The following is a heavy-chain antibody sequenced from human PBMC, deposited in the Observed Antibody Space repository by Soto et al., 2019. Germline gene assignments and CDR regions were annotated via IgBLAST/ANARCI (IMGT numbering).Heavy chain of an antibody. Sequence: QVQLVESGGGVVQPGRSLRLSCAASGFTFSRYTMQWVRQAPGKGLEWVAVISYDGSKTHFTDSVKGRFTISRDNSKNALHLQMNSLRAEDTAVYYCVKAHPIQPGDLGAALDCWGQATLVTVSS. CDR1: GFTFSRYT. D-gene: IGHD7-27*01. CDR3: VKAHPIQPGDLGAALDC. V-gene: IGHV3-30-3*01. CDR2: ISYDGSKT. J-gene: IGHJ4*02.